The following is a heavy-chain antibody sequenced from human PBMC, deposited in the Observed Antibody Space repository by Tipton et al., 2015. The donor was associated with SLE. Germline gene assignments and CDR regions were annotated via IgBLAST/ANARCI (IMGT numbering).Heavy chain of an antibody. CDR1: GFTFNNYG. CDR3: AKAQTQMRSSSPFDY. J-gene: IGHJ4*02. D-gene: IGHD6-13*01. CDR2: IRYDGSNK. Sequence: SLRLSCAASGFTFNNYGMHWVRQAPGKGLQWVTFIRYDGSNKYYADSVKGRFTISRDNSKNTLFLEMNSLRREDTAVYFCAKAQTQMRSSSPFDYWGQGTLVTVSS. V-gene: IGHV3-30*02.